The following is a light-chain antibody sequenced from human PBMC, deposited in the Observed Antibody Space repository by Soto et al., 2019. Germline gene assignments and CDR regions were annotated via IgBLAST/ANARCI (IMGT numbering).Light chain of an antibody. Sequence: QSALTQPASVSGSPGQSITISCTGTSSDVGNYNLVSWYQQHPGKAPKLMIYEGSKRPSGVSNRFSGSKSGNTASLTISGLQAEDEADYYCCSYAGSSTFEVFXTGTKVTVL. CDR1: SSDVGNYNL. J-gene: IGLJ1*01. CDR2: EGS. V-gene: IGLV2-23*03. CDR3: CSYAGSSTFEV.